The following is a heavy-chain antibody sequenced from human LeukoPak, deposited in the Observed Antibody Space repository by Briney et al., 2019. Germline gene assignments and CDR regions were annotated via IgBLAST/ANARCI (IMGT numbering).Heavy chain of an antibody. CDR1: GYSFTSYW. V-gene: IGHV5-10-1*01. CDR2: IDPSDSYT. Sequence: HGESLRISCKDSGYSFTSYWISWVRQMPGKGREGRGRIDPSDSYTNYSPSFQGHVTISADKSISTAYLQWSSLKASDTAMYYCAREGIAAAGISPYFDYWGQGTLVTVSS. CDR3: AREGIAAAGISPYFDY. D-gene: IGHD6-13*01. J-gene: IGHJ4*02.